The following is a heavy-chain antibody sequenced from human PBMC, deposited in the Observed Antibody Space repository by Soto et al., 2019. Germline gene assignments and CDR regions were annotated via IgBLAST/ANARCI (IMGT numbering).Heavy chain of an antibody. V-gene: IGHV3-48*01. Sequence: EVQLVESGGGLVQPGGSLRLSCAASGFIFTSYNMNWARQPPGKGLEWISWVNTAGTTRYADSVKGRFTISRDNADNSLYLQLNSLRVEDTAVYYCVKDWSFGFDDWGQGILVTVSS. J-gene: IGHJ4*02. D-gene: IGHD3-10*01. CDR2: VNTAGTT. CDR1: GFIFTSYN. CDR3: VKDWSFGFDD.